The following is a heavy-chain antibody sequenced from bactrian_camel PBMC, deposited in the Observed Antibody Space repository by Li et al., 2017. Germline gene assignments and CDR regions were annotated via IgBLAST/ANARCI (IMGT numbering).Heavy chain of an antibody. CDR3: TTQILDGRWYWPFGY. V-gene: IGHV3-2*01. J-gene: IGHJ6*01. CDR1: GFTFSSYG. Sequence: HVQLVESGGGLVQPGGSLRLSCEASGFTFSSYGMSWVRQAPGKGLEWVSSIYTDGNNTYYEDSVKGRFTISRDNAKDTVYLQMNSLKSEDTALYYCTTQILDGRWYWPFGYWGQGTQVTVS. CDR2: IYTDGNNT. D-gene: IGHD6*01.